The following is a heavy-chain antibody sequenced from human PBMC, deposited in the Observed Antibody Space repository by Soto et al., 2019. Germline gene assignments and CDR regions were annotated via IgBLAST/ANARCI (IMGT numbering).Heavy chain of an antibody. D-gene: IGHD5-18*01. CDR2: GYYLGGF. Sequence: SETLSLTCTVSGGSISSRSFYWGWIRLPPGKGLEWIGSGYYLGGFYSNPSLKSRVTMSVDTSKNQFSLKLSSVTAADTAMYYCARHYGYNYGYFDSWGQGTPVTVSS. CDR1: GGSISSRSFY. CDR3: ARHYGYNYGYFDS. J-gene: IGHJ4*02. V-gene: IGHV4-39*01.